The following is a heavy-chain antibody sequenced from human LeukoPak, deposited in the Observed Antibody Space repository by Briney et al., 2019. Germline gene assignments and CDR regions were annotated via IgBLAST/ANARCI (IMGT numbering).Heavy chain of an antibody. D-gene: IGHD5-18*01. V-gene: IGHV3-7*01. J-gene: IGHJ3*02. Sequence: PGGSLRLSCAASGFAFSDSWMTWIRQAPGKWLEWVAFIKGDGSAKKYVDSVKGRFTISRDNAKNSLFLQMNSLRAEDTAVYYCARDRGWIQHDIWGQGTMVTVSS. CDR2: IKGDGSAK. CDR3: ARDRGWIQHDI. CDR1: GFAFSDSW.